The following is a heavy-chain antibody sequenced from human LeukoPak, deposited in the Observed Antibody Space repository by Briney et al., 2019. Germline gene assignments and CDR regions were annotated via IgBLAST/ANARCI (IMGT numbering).Heavy chain of an antibody. J-gene: IGHJ4*02. D-gene: IGHD6-13*01. CDR1: GFTFSSYA. V-gene: IGHV3-23*01. CDR2: ISGSGGST. Sequence: GGSLRLSCAASGFTFSSYAMSWVRQAPGKGLEWVSAISGSGGSTYYADSVKGRFTISRDNAKNSLYLQMNSLRAEDTAVYYCARDTISSSWSPFDYWGQGTLVTVSS. CDR3: ARDTISSSWSPFDY.